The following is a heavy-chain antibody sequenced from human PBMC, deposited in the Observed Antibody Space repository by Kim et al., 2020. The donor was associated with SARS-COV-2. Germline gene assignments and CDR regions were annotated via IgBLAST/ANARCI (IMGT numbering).Heavy chain of an antibody. Sequence: SETLSLTCTVSGGSISSYYWSWIRQPPGKGLEWIGYIYYSGSTNYNPSLKSRVIISVDTSKNQFSLKLSSVTAADTAVYYCARAAIFGTWDYWGQGTLVTVSS. CDR2: IYYSGST. V-gene: IGHV4-59*01. CDR1: GGSISSYY. CDR3: ARAAIFGTWDY. J-gene: IGHJ4*02. D-gene: IGHD3-3*01.